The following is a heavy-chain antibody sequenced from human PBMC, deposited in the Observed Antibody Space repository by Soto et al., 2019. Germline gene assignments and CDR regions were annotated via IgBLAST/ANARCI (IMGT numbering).Heavy chain of an antibody. J-gene: IGHJ3*02. CDR1: GFTFSSYS. V-gene: IGHV3-21*01. CDR3: ASINPKGAFDI. CDR2: ISSSSSYI. Sequence: GGSLRLSCAASGFTFSSYSMNWVRQAPGKGLEWVSSISSSSSYIYYADSVKGRFTISRDNAKNSLYLQMNSLRAEDTAVYYCASINPKGAFDIWGQGKMVTVSS.